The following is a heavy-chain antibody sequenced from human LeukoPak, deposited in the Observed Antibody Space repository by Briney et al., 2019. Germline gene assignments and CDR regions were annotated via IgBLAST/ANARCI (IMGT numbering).Heavy chain of an antibody. CDR3: ARGLDIVVVPAAISMSGMDV. J-gene: IGHJ6*02. D-gene: IGHD2-2*02. CDR2: IIPIFGTA. CDR1: GGTFSSYA. Sequence: SVTVSCKASGGTFSSYAISWVRQAPGQGLEWMGGIIPIFGTANYAQKFQGRVTITADESTSTAYMELSSLRSEDTAVYYCARGLDIVVVPAAISMSGMDVWGQGTTVTVSS. V-gene: IGHV1-69*13.